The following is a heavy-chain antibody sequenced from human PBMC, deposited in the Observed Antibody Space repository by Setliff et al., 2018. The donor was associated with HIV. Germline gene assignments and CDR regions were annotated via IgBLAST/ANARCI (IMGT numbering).Heavy chain of an antibody. J-gene: IGHJ6*02. CDR2: INPSGDVI. Sequence: ASVKVSCKASGYTSTSFPLHWVRQAPGQGLEWMGIINPSGDVIRYAQKFQGRVTMTRDTSTSTVYMDLSSLRSEDKAVYYCASPSFGDVDYYYGMDVWGQGTTVTVSS. CDR3: ASPSFGDVDYYYGMDV. CDR1: GYTSTSFP. V-gene: IGHV1-46*01. D-gene: IGHD3-10*01.